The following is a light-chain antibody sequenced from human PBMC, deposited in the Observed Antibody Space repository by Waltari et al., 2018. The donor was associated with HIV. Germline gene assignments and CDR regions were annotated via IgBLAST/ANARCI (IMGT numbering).Light chain of an antibody. J-gene: IGLJ1*01. CDR1: SSDVGGYNY. CDR2: EVS. Sequence: QSALTQPASVSGSPGQSITISCTGTSSDVGGYNYVSWYQQHRGKAPRPLIYEVSIPPSGVSNRFGGSKSGTTASLTISGLQAEDEADYYCNSYTSSTTRVFGTGTKVTVL. CDR3: NSYTSSTTRV. V-gene: IGLV2-14*01.